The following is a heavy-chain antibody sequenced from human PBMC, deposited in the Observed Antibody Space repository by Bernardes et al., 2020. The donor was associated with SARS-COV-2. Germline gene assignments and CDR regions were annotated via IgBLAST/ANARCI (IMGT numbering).Heavy chain of an antibody. Sequence: SETLSLTCAVSGYSISSGYHWGWIRQPPGKGMEWIGSIYHGGTTYYNPSLKSRVTISVDTSKNQFSLKLSSVTAADTAVYYCARVASDPASFFGLFDYWGQGTLVTVSS. CDR1: GYSISSGYH. CDR3: ARVASDPASFFGLFDY. V-gene: IGHV4-38-2*01. D-gene: IGHD2-21*02. CDR2: IYHGGTT. J-gene: IGHJ4*02.